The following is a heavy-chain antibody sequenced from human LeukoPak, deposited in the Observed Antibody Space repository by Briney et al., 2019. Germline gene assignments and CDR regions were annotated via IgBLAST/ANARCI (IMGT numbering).Heavy chain of an antibody. V-gene: IGHV1-2*02. D-gene: IGHD3-22*01. CDR3: ARRSVSITMIVVDDAFDI. CDR1: GYTFTGYY. Sequence: ASVKVSCKASGYTFTGYYMHWVRQAPGQGLEWMGWINPNSGGTNYAQKLQGRVTMTTDTSTSTAYMELRSLRSDDTAVYYCARRSVSITMIVVDDAFDIWGQGTMVTVSS. J-gene: IGHJ3*02. CDR2: INPNSGGT.